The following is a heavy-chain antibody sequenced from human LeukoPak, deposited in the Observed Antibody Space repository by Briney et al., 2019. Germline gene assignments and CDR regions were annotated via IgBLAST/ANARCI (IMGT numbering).Heavy chain of an antibody. V-gene: IGHV3-15*01. Sequence: GGSLRLSCAASGFTFSNAWMSWVRQAPGKGLEWVGRIKSKTDGGTTDYAAPAKGRFTISRDDSKNTLYLQMNSLKTEDTAVYYCTTAGKEYYYDSSGYYYNFDYWGQGTLVTVSS. CDR1: GFTFSNAW. D-gene: IGHD3-22*01. CDR3: TTAGKEYYYDSSGYYYNFDY. CDR2: IKSKTDGGTT. J-gene: IGHJ4*02.